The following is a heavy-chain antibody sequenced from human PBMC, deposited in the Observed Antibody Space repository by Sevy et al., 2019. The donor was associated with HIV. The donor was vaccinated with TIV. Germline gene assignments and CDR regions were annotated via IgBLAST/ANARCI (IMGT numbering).Heavy chain of an antibody. Sequence: PSVKVSCKASGYYFTGYYVHWVRQAPGQGLEWMGWINPNGGGTNIGQKFHGRVTMSRDTSITTAYMELTRLRSNDTGVYFCARSVYGSGTYLNDYWGQGTLVTVSS. CDR1: GYYFTGYY. CDR2: INPNGGGT. V-gene: IGHV1-2*02. J-gene: IGHJ4*02. CDR3: ARSVYGSGTYLNDY. D-gene: IGHD3-10*01.